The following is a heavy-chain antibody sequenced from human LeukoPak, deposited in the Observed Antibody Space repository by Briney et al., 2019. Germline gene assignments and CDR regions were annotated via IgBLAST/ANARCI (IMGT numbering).Heavy chain of an antibody. CDR1: GGSISGYY. CDR3: ARARFGGFAGSRGYFDY. D-gene: IGHD3-10*01. J-gene: IGHJ4*02. Sequence: PSETLSLTCTVSGGSISGYYWSWIRQPPGKGLEWIGEINHSGSTNYNPSLKSRVTISVDTSKNQFSLKLSSVTAADTAVYYCARARFGGFAGSRGYFDYWGQGTLVTVSS. CDR2: INHSGST. V-gene: IGHV4-34*01.